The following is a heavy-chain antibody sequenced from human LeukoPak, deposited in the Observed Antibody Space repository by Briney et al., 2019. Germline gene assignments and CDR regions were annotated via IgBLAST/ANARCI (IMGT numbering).Heavy chain of an antibody. J-gene: IGHJ5*02. V-gene: IGHV1-18*04. CDR3: ARSGDGNWFET. D-gene: IGHD3-10*01. CDR1: GYTFTGYY. Sequence: ASVKVSCKASGYTFTGYYMHWVRQAPGQGLEWMGWISGYNGDTNYAQKLQGRVTMTTDTSTNTAYMELRSLRSDDTAVYYCARSGDGNWFETWGQGTLVTVSS. CDR2: ISGYNGDT.